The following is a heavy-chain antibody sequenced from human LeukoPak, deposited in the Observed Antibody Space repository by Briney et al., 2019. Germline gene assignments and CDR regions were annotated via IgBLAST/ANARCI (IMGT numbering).Heavy chain of an antibody. CDR1: GGPLSIRSYY. CDR3: ATSSGFYYFGSGSYYTHPFDY. V-gene: IGHV4-39*01. J-gene: IGHJ4*02. D-gene: IGHD3-10*01. CDR2: NYYSGTT. Sequence: PSETLSLTCTVSGGPLSIRSYYWGWIRQPPGKGQEWNESNYYSGTTYYNPSLKSRVTISVDTSKNQFSLRLSSVTAADTAVYYCATSSGFYYFGSGSYYTHPFDYWGQGTVVTVSS.